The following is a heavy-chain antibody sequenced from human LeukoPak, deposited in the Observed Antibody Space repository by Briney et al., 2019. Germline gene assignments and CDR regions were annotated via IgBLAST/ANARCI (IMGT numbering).Heavy chain of an antibody. J-gene: IGHJ3*02. CDR1: GFTFDDYD. Sequence: GGSLRLSCTASGFTFDDYDMSWVGQAPGKGLEWVSGINWNGGSTGYADSVRGRFTISRDNAKNSLYLQMNSLRAEDTAVYYCAKEDSSSWSPNTDAFDIWGQGTMVTVSS. CDR2: INWNGGST. D-gene: IGHD6-13*01. V-gene: IGHV3-20*04. CDR3: AKEDSSSWSPNTDAFDI.